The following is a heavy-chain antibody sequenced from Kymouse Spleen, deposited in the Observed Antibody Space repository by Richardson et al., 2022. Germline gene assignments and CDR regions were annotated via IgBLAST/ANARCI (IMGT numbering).Heavy chain of an antibody. CDR1: GGSFSGYY. D-gene: IGHD3-10*01. CDR3: ARGLGYGSGSYYNFDY. J-gene: IGHJ4*02. CDR2: INHSGST. V-gene: IGHV4-34*01. Sequence: QVQLQQWGAGLLKPSETLSLTCAVYGGSFSGYYWSWIRQPPGKGLEWIGEINHSGSTNYNPSLKSRVTISVDTSKNQFSLKLSSVTAADTAVYYCARGLGYGSGSYYNFDYWGQGTLVTVSS.